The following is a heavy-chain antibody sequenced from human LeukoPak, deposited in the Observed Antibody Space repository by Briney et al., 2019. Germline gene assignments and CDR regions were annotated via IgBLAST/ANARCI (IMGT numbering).Heavy chain of an antibody. CDR3: VRDNDNAGTIFFTH. CDR1: GYTFSDFY. CDR2: INPHTGGT. D-gene: IGHD2-2*02. V-gene: IGHV1-2*02. J-gene: IGHJ4*02. Sequence: ASVKVSCKASGYTFSDFYIHWIRQAPGQGLERMGWINPHTGGTNYAQKFQGRVTMTRDTSTATTYMDISSVILDATAAYYCVRDNDNAGTIFFTHGGQGTLVTVSS.